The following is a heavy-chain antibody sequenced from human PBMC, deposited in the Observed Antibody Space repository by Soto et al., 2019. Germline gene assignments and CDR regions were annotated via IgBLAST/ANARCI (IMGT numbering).Heavy chain of an antibody. CDR3: ALHRDYDFWSGYPGSYYYYGMDV. Sequence: SVKVSCKASGGTFSSYAISWVRQAPGQGLEWMGGIIPIFGTANYAQKFQGRVTITADESTSTAYMELSSLRSEDTAVYYCALHRDYDFWSGYPGSYYYYGMDVWGQ. J-gene: IGHJ6*02. D-gene: IGHD3-3*01. CDR2: IIPIFGTA. CDR1: GGTFSSYA. V-gene: IGHV1-69*13.